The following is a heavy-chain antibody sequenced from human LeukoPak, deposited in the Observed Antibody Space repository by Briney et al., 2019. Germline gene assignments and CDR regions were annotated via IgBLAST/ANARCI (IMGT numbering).Heavy chain of an antibody. CDR2: ISYGGSNK. CDR1: GFTFSRLP. V-gene: IGHV3-30*04. CDR3: AELGITMIGGV. J-gene: IGHJ6*04. Sequence: GGSLRLSCSASGFTFSRLPMQWARPAPGKGLVWVAVISYGGSNKYYADSVKGRFTISRDNSKNTLYLQMNSLRAEDTAVYYCAELGITMIGGVWGKGTTVTISS. D-gene: IGHD3-10*02.